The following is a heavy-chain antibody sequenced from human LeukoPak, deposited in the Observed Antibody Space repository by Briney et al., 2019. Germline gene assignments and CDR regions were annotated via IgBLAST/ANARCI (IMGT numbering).Heavy chain of an antibody. V-gene: IGHV4-59*11. CDR1: GGYISSHY. CDR2: IYYSGST. D-gene: IGHD6-13*01. Sequence: SETLSLTCTVSGGYISSHYWSWIRQPPGKGLEWIGYIYYSGSTNYNPSLKSRVTISVDTSKNQFSLKLSSVTAADTAVYYCARDVAAPQSLWGQGTLVTVSS. J-gene: IGHJ4*02. CDR3: ARDVAAPQSL.